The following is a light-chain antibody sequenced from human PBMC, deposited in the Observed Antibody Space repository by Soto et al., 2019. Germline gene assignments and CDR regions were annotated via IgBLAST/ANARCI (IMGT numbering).Light chain of an antibody. CDR1: SSDVGAYNY. CDR2: GVT. CDR3: FSHRGGDSHV. Sequence: QSVLTQPSSVSGSPGQSITISCTGASSDVGAYNYVSWYQQYPGKAPKLMIYGVTNRPSGVYNRSSGSKTGNTASLTISGLQAEDEADYYCFSHRGGDSHVFGTGPKVTVL. J-gene: IGLJ1*01. V-gene: IGLV2-14*01.